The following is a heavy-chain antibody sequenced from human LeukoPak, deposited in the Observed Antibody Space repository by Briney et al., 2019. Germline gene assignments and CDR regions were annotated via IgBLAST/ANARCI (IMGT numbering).Heavy chain of an antibody. Sequence: PGGSLRLSCAASGFTFSGSAIHWVRQASGKGLEWVGRIRSKTNIYATAYAASVKGRFTISRDDSRNTAYLQMNSLQTEDTAVYYCTTSGSSYVMQSELFDYWGQGTLVTVSS. V-gene: IGHV3-73*01. CDR3: TTSGSSYVMQSELFDY. J-gene: IGHJ4*02. CDR2: IRSKTNIYAT. D-gene: IGHD1-26*01. CDR1: GFTFSGSA.